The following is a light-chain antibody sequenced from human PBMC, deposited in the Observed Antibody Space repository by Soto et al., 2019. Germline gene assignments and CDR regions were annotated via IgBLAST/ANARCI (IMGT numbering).Light chain of an antibody. CDR2: WHD. Sequence: QSALTQPPSASGTPGQRVTISCSGSSSNIGSNTVNWYQHLPGTAPKLLIYWHDQRPSGVPDRFSGSKSGTSASLAISGLQSEDEADYYCAAWDGSLNGWVFGGGTQLTVL. V-gene: IGLV1-44*01. CDR1: SSNIGSNT. CDR3: AAWDGSLNGWV. J-gene: IGLJ7*01.